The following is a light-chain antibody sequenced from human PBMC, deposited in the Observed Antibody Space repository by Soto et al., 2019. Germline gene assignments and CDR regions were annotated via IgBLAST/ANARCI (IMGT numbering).Light chain of an antibody. CDR3: QQHTDWLRT. J-gene: IGKJ1*01. CDR1: QSVYSD. Sequence: EIVLTQSPATLSLSPGERATLSCRASQSVYSDLAWYQQRPGQAPRLLIYGASSRATGIPARFSGSGSGTDFTLTISSLEPEDFAVYYCQQHTDWLRTFGQGTKVDI. CDR2: GAS. V-gene: IGKV3-11*01.